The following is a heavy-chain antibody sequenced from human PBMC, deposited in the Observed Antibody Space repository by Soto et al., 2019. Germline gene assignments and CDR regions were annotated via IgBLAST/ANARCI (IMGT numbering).Heavy chain of an antibody. D-gene: IGHD4-17*01. CDR2: ISWNSGSI. CDR1: GFTFDDYA. V-gene: IGHV3-9*01. CDR3: AKDYHYGGNYENYYYYGMDV. Sequence: EVQLVESGGGLVQPGRSLRLSCAASGFTFDDYAMHWVRQAPGKGLEWVSGISWNSGSIGYADSVKGRFTISRDNAKNSLYLQMNSLIAEDTALYYCAKDYHYGGNYENYYYYGMDVWGQGTTVTVSS. J-gene: IGHJ6*02.